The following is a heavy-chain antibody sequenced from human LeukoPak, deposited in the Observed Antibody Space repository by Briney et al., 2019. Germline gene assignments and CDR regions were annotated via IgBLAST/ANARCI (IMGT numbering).Heavy chain of an antibody. J-gene: IGHJ3*02. CDR2: IKEDGSEK. D-gene: IGHD2-21*02. V-gene: IGHV3-7*01. Sequence: GGSLRLSCIASKFTFSTYWMSWVRQATGRGPEWVAIIKEDGSEKYYVDSVKGRFTISRDNAQNSLYLQMNSLRADDTAVYYCVRDGADWYRTAFDIWGQGTAVTVSS. CDR1: KFTFSTYW. CDR3: VRDGADWYRTAFDI.